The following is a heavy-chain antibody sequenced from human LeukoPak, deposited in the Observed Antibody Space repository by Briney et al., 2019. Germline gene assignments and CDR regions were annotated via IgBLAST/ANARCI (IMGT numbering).Heavy chain of an antibody. V-gene: IGHV3-74*01. J-gene: IGHJ4*02. CDR3: TRDTYGLEDY. Sequence: GGSLRLSCAASGFTFSSYWMHWVRHAPGEGLVWVSRINPDGSSPDYADSVKGRFTIPRDNAKKTLYLQMNSLRAEGTAVYYCTRDTYGLEDYWGQGTLVTVSS. D-gene: IGHD3-10*01. CDR1: GFTFSSYW. CDR2: INPDGSSP.